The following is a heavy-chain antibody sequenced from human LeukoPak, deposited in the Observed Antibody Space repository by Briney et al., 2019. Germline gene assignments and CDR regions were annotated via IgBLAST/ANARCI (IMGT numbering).Heavy chain of an antibody. J-gene: IGHJ4*02. CDR2: IYHSGST. V-gene: IGHV4-30-2*01. D-gene: IGHD3-10*01. CDR3: GRSRWFGELDY. Sequence: SETLSLTCAVSGGSISSGGYSWSWTRQPPGKGLEWIGYIYHSGSTYYNPSLKSRVTISVDRSKNQFSLKLSSVTAADTAEYYCGRSRWFGELDYWGQGTLVTVSS. CDR1: GGSISSGGYS.